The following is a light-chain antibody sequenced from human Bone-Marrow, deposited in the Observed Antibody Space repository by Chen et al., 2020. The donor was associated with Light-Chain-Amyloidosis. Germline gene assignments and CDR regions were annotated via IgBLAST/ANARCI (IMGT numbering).Light chain of an antibody. CDR3: QQRSNWPLT. V-gene: IGKV3-11*01. CDR2: DAS. J-gene: IGKJ4*01. Sequence: EIVLTQSPATLSLSLGERATLSCRASQNVGTYLAWYQQKPGQAPRLLIYDASNRATGIPGRFSGSGSGTAFTLTISSLEPEDFAVYYCQQRSNWPLTFGGGTKVEIK. CDR1: QNVGTY.